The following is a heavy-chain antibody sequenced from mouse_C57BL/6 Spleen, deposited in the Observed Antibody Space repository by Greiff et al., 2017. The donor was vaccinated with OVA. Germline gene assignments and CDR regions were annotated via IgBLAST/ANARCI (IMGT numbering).Heavy chain of an antibody. CDR2: IYPGDGDT. CDR1: GYAFSSYW. CDR3: AREGLLRTMDY. J-gene: IGHJ4*01. Sequence: VQLQHSGAELVKPGASVKISCKASGYAFSSYWMNWVKQRPGKGLEWIGQIYPGDGDTNYNGKFKGKATLTADKSSSTAYMLRSRLTSEDSAVYVSAREGLLRTMDYWGQGTSVTVSS. V-gene: IGHV1-80*01. D-gene: IGHD1-1*01.